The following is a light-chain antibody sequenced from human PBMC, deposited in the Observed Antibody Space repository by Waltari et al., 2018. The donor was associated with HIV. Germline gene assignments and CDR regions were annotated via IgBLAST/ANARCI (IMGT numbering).Light chain of an antibody. Sequence: DIVMTQSPPTLSTSPGARATLACRSSQSVSSNLAWYQQKPGQAPRLLIYGASTRATGIPARFSGSGSGTEFTLTISSLQSEDFAVYYCQQYNNWPPLFTFGPGTKVDIK. CDR1: QSVSSN. CDR2: GAS. CDR3: QQYNNWPPLFT. J-gene: IGKJ3*01. V-gene: IGKV3-15*01.